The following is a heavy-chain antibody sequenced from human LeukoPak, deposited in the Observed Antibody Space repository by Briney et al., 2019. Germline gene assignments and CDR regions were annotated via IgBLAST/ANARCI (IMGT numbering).Heavy chain of an antibody. CDR1: GGSISSSSYY. D-gene: IGHD2-15*01. CDR2: IYYSGST. Sequence: SETLSLTCTVSGGSISSSSYYWGWIRQPPGKGLEWIGSIYYSGSTYYNPSLKSRVTISVDTSKNQFSLKLSSVTAADTAVYYCARVGKYCSGGSCYRRWFDPWGQGTLVTVSP. J-gene: IGHJ5*02. V-gene: IGHV4-39*07. CDR3: ARVGKYCSGGSCYRRWFDP.